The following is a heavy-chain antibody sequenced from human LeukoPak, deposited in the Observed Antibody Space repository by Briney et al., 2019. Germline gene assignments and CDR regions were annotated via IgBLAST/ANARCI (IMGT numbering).Heavy chain of an antibody. Sequence: GGSLRLSCAASGFTFSTYEMNWVRQAPGKGLEWVSAISGSGGSTYYADSVKGRFTISRDNSKNTLYLQMNSLRAEDTAVYYCAKAPGGQIVVVPAATLIDYWGQGTLVTVSS. V-gene: IGHV3-23*01. CDR3: AKAPGGQIVVVPAATLIDY. J-gene: IGHJ4*02. CDR1: GFTFSTYE. D-gene: IGHD2-2*01. CDR2: ISGSGGST.